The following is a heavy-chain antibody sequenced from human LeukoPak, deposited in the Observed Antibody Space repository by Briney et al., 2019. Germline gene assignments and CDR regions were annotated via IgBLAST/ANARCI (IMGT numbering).Heavy chain of an antibody. Sequence: SETLSLTCTVSGGSTSNNYWSWVRQPPGKGLEWIGYISNSGGTNFNPSLNNRVTISVSTSKNQCSLTLSSVTAADTAVYYCARHGADSIGWYGPAYWGQGTLVTDSS. V-gene: IGHV4-59*08. D-gene: IGHD6-19*01. CDR1: GGSTSNNY. CDR2: ISNSGGT. CDR3: ARHGADSIGWYGPAY. J-gene: IGHJ4*02.